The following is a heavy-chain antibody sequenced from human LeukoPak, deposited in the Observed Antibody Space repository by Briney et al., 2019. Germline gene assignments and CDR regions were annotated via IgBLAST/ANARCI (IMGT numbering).Heavy chain of an antibody. J-gene: IGHJ4*02. CDR1: GGSINDYY. CDR2: IYYSGST. Sequence: SETLSLTCTVSGGSINDYYWSWIRQPPGKGLEWIGYIYYSGSTNYNPSLKSRVTISVVTSKNQFSLKLSSVTAADTAMYYCARGHLVFDYWGQGTLVTVSS. CDR3: ARGHLVFDY. V-gene: IGHV4-59*08.